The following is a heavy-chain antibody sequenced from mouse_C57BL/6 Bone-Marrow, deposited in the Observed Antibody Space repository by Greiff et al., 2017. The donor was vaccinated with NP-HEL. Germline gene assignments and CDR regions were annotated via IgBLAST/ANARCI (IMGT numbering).Heavy chain of an antibody. V-gene: IGHV1-15*01. Sequence: VQVVESGAELVRPGASVTLSCKASGYTFTDYEMHWVKQTPVHGLEWIGAIDPETGGTSYNQKFKGKAILTADKSSSTAYMELRSLTSEDSAVYYCTRGPDGYWFAYWGQGTLVTVSA. D-gene: IGHD2-3*01. CDR1: GYTFTDYE. J-gene: IGHJ3*01. CDR3: TRGPDGYWFAY. CDR2: IDPETGGT.